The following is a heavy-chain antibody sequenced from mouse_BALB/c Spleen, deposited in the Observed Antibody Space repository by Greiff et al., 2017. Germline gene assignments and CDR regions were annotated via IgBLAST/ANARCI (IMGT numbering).Heavy chain of an antibody. CDR3: ARAYGNYGRDAMDY. J-gene: IGHJ4*01. CDR2: IRNKANGYTT. CDR1: GFTFTDYY. Sequence: EVQGVESGGGLVQPGGSLRLSCATSGFTFTDYYMSWVRQPPGKALEWLGFIRNKANGYTTEYSASVKGRFTISRDNSQSILYLQMNTLRAEDSATYYCARAYGNYGRDAMDYWGQGTSVTVSS. D-gene: IGHD2-1*01. V-gene: IGHV7-3*02.